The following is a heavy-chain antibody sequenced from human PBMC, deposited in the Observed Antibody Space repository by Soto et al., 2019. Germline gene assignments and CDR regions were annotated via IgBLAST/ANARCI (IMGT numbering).Heavy chain of an antibody. J-gene: IGHJ6*02. D-gene: IGHD2-21*02. CDR1: GYSFTSYW. V-gene: IGHV5-10-1*01. Sequence: GESLKISCKGSGYSFTSYWISWVRQMPGKGLEWMGRIDPSDSYTNYSPSFQGHVTISADKSISTAYLQWSSLKASDTAMYYCASERCGGDCTINPDYYYGMDVWGQGTTV. CDR3: ASERCGGDCTINPDYYYGMDV. CDR2: IDPSDSYT.